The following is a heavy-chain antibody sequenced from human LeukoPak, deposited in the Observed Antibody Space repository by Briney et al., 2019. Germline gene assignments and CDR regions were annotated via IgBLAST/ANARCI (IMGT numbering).Heavy chain of an antibody. CDR3: ATTSEWRMVVFDI. CDR1: GFTVSSNY. V-gene: IGHV3-53*01. J-gene: IGHJ3*02. CDR2: IYSGGST. Sequence: GGSLRLSCAASGFTVSSNYMSWVRQAPGKGLEWVSVIYSGGSTYYADSVKGRFTISRDNSKNALYLQMNSLRAEDTAVYYCATTSEWRMVVFDIWGQGTMVTVS. D-gene: IGHD2-15*01.